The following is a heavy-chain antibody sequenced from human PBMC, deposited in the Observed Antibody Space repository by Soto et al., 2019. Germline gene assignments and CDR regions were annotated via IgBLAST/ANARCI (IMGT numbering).Heavy chain of an antibody. CDR1: GIVFSDY. CDR3: ARLPFPWGWFEP. J-gene: IGHJ5*02. D-gene: IGHD3-16*01. CDR2: ISGSGRTI. Sequence: QVQLVASGGGLVKPGGSLRLSCAASGIVFSDYMSWVRQAPGKGLEWLSYISGSGRTIYSADSVKGRFTLSRDNATNSLYLQMNNVRTEDTAVYYCARLPFPWGWFEPWGQGTLVTVSS. V-gene: IGHV3-11*01.